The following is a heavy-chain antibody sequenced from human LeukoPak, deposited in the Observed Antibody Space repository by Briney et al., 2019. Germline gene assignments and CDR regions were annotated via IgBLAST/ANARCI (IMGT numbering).Heavy chain of an antibody. Sequence: GGSLRLSCAASGFTFSTYWMTWVRQAPGKGLEWVANMKGDGSEIYYVDSVKGRFTISRDNAKNLLYLQMNSLRAEDTAVYYCARDGSGILDYWGQGTLVTVSS. D-gene: IGHD3-10*01. CDR3: ARDGSGILDY. CDR2: MKGDGSEI. J-gene: IGHJ4*02. V-gene: IGHV3-7*01. CDR1: GFTFSTYW.